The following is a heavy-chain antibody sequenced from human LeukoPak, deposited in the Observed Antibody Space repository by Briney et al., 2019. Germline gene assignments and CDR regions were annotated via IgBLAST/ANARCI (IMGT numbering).Heavy chain of an antibody. Sequence: KSSETLSLTCAVYGGSFSGYYWSWIRQPPGKGLEGIGEINHSGSTNYNPSLKSRVTISVDTSKNQFSLKLSSVTAADTAVYYCARGPYYYGSGRQNYYYGMDVWGQGTTVTVSS. J-gene: IGHJ6*02. CDR1: GGSFSGYY. D-gene: IGHD3-10*01. CDR2: INHSGST. V-gene: IGHV4-34*01. CDR3: ARGPYYYGSGRQNYYYGMDV.